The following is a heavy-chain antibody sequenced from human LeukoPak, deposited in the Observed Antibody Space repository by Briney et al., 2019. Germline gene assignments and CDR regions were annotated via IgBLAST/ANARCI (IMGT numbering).Heavy chain of an antibody. V-gene: IGHV1-18*01. Sequence: ASVKVSCKASGYTFTNYGITWLRQAPGQGLEWMGWISPYNGNTKYAQKFQGRVTMTTDTSTSTAYMELRSLRSDDTAVYYCARGGSSGPEGWFDPWAQGTLVTVSS. D-gene: IGHD6-19*01. J-gene: IGHJ5*02. CDR3: ARGGSSGPEGWFDP. CDR2: ISPYNGNT. CDR1: GYTFTNYG.